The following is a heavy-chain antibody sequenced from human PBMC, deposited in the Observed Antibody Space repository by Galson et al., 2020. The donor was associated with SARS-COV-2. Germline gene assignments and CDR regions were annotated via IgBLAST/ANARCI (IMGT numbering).Heavy chain of an antibody. D-gene: IGHD3-10*01. CDR3: TTRHQKIRGGY. Sequence: GGSLRLSCAASGFTFSKAWMTWVRQAPGKGLEWVGRIKTKTDGETTEYGAAVRGRFTVSRDDSTNTLYLQMNSLKDDDTGVYYCTTRHQKIRGGYWVQGTLVTVSS. J-gene: IGHJ4*02. CDR2: IKTKTDGETT. V-gene: IGHV3-15*01. CDR1: GFTFSKAW.